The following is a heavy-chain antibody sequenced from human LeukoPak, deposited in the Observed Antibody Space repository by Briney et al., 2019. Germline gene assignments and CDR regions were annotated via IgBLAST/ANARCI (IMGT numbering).Heavy chain of an antibody. D-gene: IGHD6-13*01. CDR1: GGSFSGYY. J-gene: IGHJ4*02. V-gene: IGHV4-34*01. CDR2: INHRGST. Sequence: SETLSLTCAVYGGSFSGYYWSWIRQPPAKGLEGSGEINHRGSTNYNPSLKSRVTISVDTSKNQFSLKLSSVTAADTAVYYCARGWWDSSSWLPFDYWGQGTLVTVSS. CDR3: ARGWWDSSSWLPFDY.